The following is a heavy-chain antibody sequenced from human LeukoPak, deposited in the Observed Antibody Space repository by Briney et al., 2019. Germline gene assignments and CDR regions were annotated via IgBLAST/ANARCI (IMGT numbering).Heavy chain of an antibody. CDR1: GHTFTTYY. V-gene: IGHV1-46*01. D-gene: IGHD1-14*01. CDR2: INPSGDGT. Sequence: ASVKVSCKASGHTFTTYYVHSVRQAPGQGLEWMGVINPSGDGTNYPQRFQGRVTLTRDTSTSTVYMELSSLRSEDTAIYYCAKETPNTGWFDPWGQGTPVTVSS. CDR3: AKETPNTGWFDP. J-gene: IGHJ5*02.